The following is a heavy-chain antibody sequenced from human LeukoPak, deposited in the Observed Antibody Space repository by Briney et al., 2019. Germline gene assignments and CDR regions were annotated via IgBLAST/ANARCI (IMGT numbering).Heavy chain of an antibody. CDR1: GGSISSSSYY. CDR3: ARPGLETYYGKSYFDY. CDR2: VYYSGST. Sequence: SETLSLTCTVSGGSISSSSYYWGWIRQPPGKGLEWIGSVYYSGSTYYNPSLKSRVTISVDTSKNQFSLKLGSVTAADTAVYYCARPGLETYYGKSYFDYWGQGTLVTVSS. D-gene: IGHD3-10*01. V-gene: IGHV4-39*01. J-gene: IGHJ4*02.